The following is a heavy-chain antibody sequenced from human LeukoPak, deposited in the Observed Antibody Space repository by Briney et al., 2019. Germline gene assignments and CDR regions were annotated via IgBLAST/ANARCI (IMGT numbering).Heavy chain of an antibody. Sequence: ASVKVSCKASGYTFTGYYMHWVRQAPGQGLEWMGRINPNSGGTNYAQKSQGRVTMTRDTSISTAYMELSRLRSDDTAVYYCARAYYYGSGSYYNVVPFDYWGQGTLVTVSS. V-gene: IGHV1-2*06. CDR2: INPNSGGT. CDR3: ARAYYYGSGSYYNVVPFDY. D-gene: IGHD3-10*01. J-gene: IGHJ4*02. CDR1: GYTFTGYY.